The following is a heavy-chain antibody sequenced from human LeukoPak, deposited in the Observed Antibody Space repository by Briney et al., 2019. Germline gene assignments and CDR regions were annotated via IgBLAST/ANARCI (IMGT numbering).Heavy chain of an antibody. CDR2: IWYDGSNK. J-gene: IGHJ5*02. CDR3: ARGMGIMAVAGRRWFDP. CDR1: GFTFSIYG. D-gene: IGHD6-19*01. V-gene: IGHV3-33*01. Sequence: PGRSLRLSCAASGFTFSIYGMHWVRQAPGKGLEWVAVIWYDGSNKYYADSVKGRFTISRDNSKNTLYLQMNSLRAEDTAVYYCARGMGIMAVAGRRWFDPWGKGTLVTVSS.